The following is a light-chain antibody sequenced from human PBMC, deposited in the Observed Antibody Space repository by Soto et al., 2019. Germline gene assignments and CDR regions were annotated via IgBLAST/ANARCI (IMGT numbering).Light chain of an antibody. V-gene: IGKV3-20*01. Sequence: IGFSQSPSVLALSPGERATLSCRASQSVAGNYLAWYRQKPGQAPRLLIYGASNRATGIPDRFSGSGSGTDFTLTISRLEPEDFAVYYCQQYGSSPPWTFGQGTKVDNK. CDR1: QSVAGNY. CDR3: QQYGSSPPWT. J-gene: IGKJ1*01. CDR2: GAS.